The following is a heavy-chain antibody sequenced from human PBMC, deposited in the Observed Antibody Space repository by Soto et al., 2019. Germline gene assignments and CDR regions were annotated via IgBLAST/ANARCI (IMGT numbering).Heavy chain of an antibody. J-gene: IGHJ5*02. CDR3: ARVGLSVSTFRP. CDR1: GYTFTSYA. D-gene: IGHD3-10*01. Sequence: ASVKVSCKASGYTFTSYAMHLVRQAPGQRLEWMGWINAGNGNTKYSQKFQGRVTITRDTSASTAYMELSSLRSEDTAVYYCARVGLSVSTFRPWGQGTLVTVSS. V-gene: IGHV1-3*01. CDR2: INAGNGNT.